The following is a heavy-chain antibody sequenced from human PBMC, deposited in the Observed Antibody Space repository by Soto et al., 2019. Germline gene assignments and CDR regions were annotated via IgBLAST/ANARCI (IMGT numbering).Heavy chain of an antibody. CDR3: ARERYYYGSGDY. CDR1: GFTFSNYW. CDR2: IKEDGSEK. D-gene: IGHD3-10*01. V-gene: IGHV3-7*01. J-gene: IGHJ4*02. Sequence: EVQLVESGGGVVQPGGSLRLSCAASGFTFSNYWMSWVRQAPGKGLEWVANIKEDGSEKNYVDSVKGQFTISRDNAKNSLYLQMNSLRAEDTAVYYCARERYYYGSGDYWGQRTLVTVSS.